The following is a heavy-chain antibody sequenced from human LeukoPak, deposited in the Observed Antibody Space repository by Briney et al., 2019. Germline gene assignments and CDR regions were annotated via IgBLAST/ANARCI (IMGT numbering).Heavy chain of an antibody. Sequence: PGGSLRLSCAASGFTFSSYWMHWVRQAPGKGLVWVSRINSDGSSTSYADSVKGRFTISRDNAKNTLYLQMNSLRAEDTAVYYCARGIAAADIDYWGQGTLVIVSS. J-gene: IGHJ4*02. V-gene: IGHV3-74*01. CDR1: GFTFSSYW. CDR2: INSDGSST. CDR3: ARGIAAADIDY. D-gene: IGHD6-13*01.